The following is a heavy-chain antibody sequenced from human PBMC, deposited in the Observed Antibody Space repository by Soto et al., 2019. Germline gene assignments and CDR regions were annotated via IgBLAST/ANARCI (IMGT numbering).Heavy chain of an antibody. D-gene: IGHD3-10*01. CDR2: IIPILGIA. V-gene: IGHV1-69*02. CDR3: ARGSTMVRGVLQDY. J-gene: IGHJ4*02. CDR1: GGTFSSYT. Sequence: QVQLVQSGAEVKKPGSSVKVSCKASGGTFSSYTISWVRQAPGQGLEWMGRIIPILGIANYAQKIQGRVTITADKSTSTASMELSSLRSEDTAVYYCARGSTMVRGVLQDYWGQGTLVTVSS.